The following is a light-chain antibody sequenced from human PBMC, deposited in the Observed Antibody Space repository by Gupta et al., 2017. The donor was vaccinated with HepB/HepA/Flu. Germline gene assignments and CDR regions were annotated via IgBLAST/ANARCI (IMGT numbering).Light chain of an antibody. CDR1: KLGDKY. Sequence: SYELTQPPSVSVSPGQTASITRSGDKLGDKYACWYQQKPGQSPVLVIYQDSKRPSGTHERFSGSNSGNTATLTISGTQAMDEADYYCQAWDSSTVVVFGGGTKLTVL. CDR3: QAWDSSTVVV. CDR2: QDS. V-gene: IGLV3-1*01. J-gene: IGLJ2*01.